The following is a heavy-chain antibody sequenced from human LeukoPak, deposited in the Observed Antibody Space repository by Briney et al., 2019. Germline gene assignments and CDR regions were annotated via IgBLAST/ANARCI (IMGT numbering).Heavy chain of an antibody. D-gene: IGHD2-15*01. V-gene: IGHV1-69*05. CDR1: GGTFSSYA. J-gene: IGHJ4*02. CDR3: ASHRVAAPPKFDY. Sequence: SVKVSCKASGGTFSSYAISWVRQAPGQGLEWMGRIIPIFGTANYAQKFQGRVTITTDESTSTAYMDLSSLRSEDTAVYYCASHRVAAPPKFDYWGQGTLVTVSP. CDR2: IIPIFGTA.